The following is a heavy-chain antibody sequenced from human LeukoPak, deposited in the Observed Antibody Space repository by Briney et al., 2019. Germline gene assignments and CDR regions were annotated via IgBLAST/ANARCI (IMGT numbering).Heavy chain of an antibody. Sequence: GRSLRPSCAASGFTFSSYWMHWVRQAPGKGLVWVSRINSDGSSTSYADSVKGRFTISRDNAKNTLYLQMNSLRAEDTAVYYCAREPFIAVAGTGAFDIWGQGTMATVSS. CDR1: GFTFSSYW. CDR3: AREPFIAVAGTGAFDI. CDR2: INSDGSST. V-gene: IGHV3-74*01. D-gene: IGHD6-19*01. J-gene: IGHJ3*02.